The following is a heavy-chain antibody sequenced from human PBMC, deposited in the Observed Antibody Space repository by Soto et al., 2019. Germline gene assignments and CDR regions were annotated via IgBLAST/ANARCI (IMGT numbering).Heavy chain of an antibody. Sequence: SETLSLTSSVSGDSISRIDYYWTWIRQHPEKGLEWIGNIYFRGNTYYSPSLESRLTISVDTSKNQFSLKLTSVTAADTAVYYCAREGGSYDSGGYLIRGAFDIWGQGTMVPVSS. D-gene: IGHD3-22*01. CDR3: AREGGSYDSGGYLIRGAFDI. CDR1: GDSISRIDYY. CDR2: IYFRGNT. J-gene: IGHJ3*02. V-gene: IGHV4-31*03.